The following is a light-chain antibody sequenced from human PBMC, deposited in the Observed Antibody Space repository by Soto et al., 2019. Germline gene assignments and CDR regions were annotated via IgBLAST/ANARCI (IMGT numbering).Light chain of an antibody. Sequence: DIQITKSPSSLSASVGDRVTITCRASQSISSYLNWYQQKPGKAPKLLIYAASSLQSGVPSRFSGSGSGTDFTLTISSLHPEDFATYYCQQSYSTPGTFGQGTKVDIK. CDR1: QSISSY. CDR3: QQSYSTPGT. CDR2: AAS. V-gene: IGKV1-39*01. J-gene: IGKJ1*01.